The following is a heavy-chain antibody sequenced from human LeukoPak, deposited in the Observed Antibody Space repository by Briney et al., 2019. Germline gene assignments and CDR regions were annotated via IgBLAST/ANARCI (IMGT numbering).Heavy chain of an antibody. CDR2: IHYSEST. CDR1: GGSISTYY. CDR3: ARVHYDILTGYSRNDAFDI. Sequence: SETLSLTCTVSGGSISTYYWSWIRQPPGKGLEWIGYIHYSESTNYNPSLKSRVTMSVDTSKNQFSLKLSSVTAADTAVYYCARVHYDILTGYSRNDAFDIWGQGTMVTVSS. D-gene: IGHD3-9*01. J-gene: IGHJ3*02. V-gene: IGHV4-59*12.